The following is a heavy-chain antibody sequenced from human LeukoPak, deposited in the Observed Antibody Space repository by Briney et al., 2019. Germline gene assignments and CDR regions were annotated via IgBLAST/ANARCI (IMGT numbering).Heavy chain of an antibody. CDR2: MNSDGSTT. J-gene: IGHJ4*02. CDR3: ARVRDGSQDY. CDR1: GFTFSRDW. V-gene: IGHV3-74*01. D-gene: IGHD5-24*01. Sequence: PGGSLRLSCAASGFTFSRDWMHWVRQGPGKGLVWVSRMNSDGSTTNYADSVKGRFTISRDNAKNTLYLQMNSLRAEDTAVYYCARVRDGSQDYWGQGTLVTVSS.